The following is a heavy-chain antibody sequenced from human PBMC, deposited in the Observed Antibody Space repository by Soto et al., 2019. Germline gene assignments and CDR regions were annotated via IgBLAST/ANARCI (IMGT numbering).Heavy chain of an antibody. CDR3: AKGSEFSNSYTLDFDF. CDR2: ISGNGGST. J-gene: IGHJ4*02. D-gene: IGHD6-6*01. V-gene: IGHV3-23*01. Sequence: GGPLRLAGADSGFTFSSYAMSWVRQAPVRGLEWVSIISGNGGSTYYAASVKGRFTISRDNTKNTLYLQMDSLTAEDTAVYYCAKGSEFSNSYTLDFDFWGQGALVIVPS. CDR1: GFTFSSYA.